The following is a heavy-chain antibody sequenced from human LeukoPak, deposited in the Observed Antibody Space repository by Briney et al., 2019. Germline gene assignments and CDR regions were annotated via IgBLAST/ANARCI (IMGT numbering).Heavy chain of an antibody. V-gene: IGHV3-43*02. CDR3: AKGKTGLNYDILTGPPSY. D-gene: IGHD3-9*01. CDR2: ISGDGGST. J-gene: IGHJ4*02. CDR1: EFTFDDYA. Sequence: PGGSLRLSCAASEFTFDDYAMHWVRQAPGKGLEWVSLISGDGGSTYYADSVKGRFTISRDNSKNTLYLQMNSLRTEDTAFYYCAKGKTGLNYDILTGPPSYWGQGTLVTVSS.